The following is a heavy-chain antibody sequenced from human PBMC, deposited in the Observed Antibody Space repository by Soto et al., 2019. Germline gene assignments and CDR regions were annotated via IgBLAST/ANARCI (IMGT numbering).Heavy chain of an antibody. CDR1: GFTFSIYS. Sequence: WGSRRLSCAASGFTFSIYSMNWVRQAPVKGLEWVSSISSSSSYRYYADSVKGQVTISADRSISTAYLQWSSLKASDIAIYYCARQGGSSWSHNWFDPWGQGTLVTVSS. J-gene: IGHJ5*02. V-gene: IGHV3-21*04. CDR2: ISSSSSYR. CDR3: ARQGGSSWSHNWFDP. D-gene: IGHD6-13*01.